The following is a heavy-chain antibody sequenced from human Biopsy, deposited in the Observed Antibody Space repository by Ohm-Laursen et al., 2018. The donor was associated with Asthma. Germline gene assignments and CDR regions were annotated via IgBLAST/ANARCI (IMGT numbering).Heavy chain of an antibody. J-gene: IGHJ4*02. V-gene: IGHV4-31*03. Sequence: PSQTLSLTCTVSYGSITSGGYYWTWIRQHPGKGLEWIGFIYYSGCTYYNPSLKSRVSISIDTSKNQFSLKLSSVTAADTAVYYCARAQDYYDSRGYYRSFDYWGQGTLVTVSS. CDR2: IYYSGCT. CDR3: ARAQDYYDSRGYYRSFDY. D-gene: IGHD3-22*01. CDR1: YGSITSGGYY.